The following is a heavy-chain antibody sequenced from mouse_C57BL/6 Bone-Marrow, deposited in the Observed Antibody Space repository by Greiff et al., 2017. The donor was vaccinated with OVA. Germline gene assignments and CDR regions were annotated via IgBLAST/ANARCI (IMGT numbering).Heavy chain of an antibody. J-gene: IGHJ3*01. V-gene: IGHV5-6*02. CDR2: IISVGSYT. D-gene: IGHD1-1*01. CDR1: GFTFSSYG. CDR3: ERPFYGSKGLFAY. Sequence: EVMLVESGGDLVKPGGSLKLSCAASGFTFSSYGMSWVRQTPDKGLEWVATIISVGSYTYYPDSVKGRFTISRDNAKTTLYLQMSSLKSEDTAMYYCERPFYGSKGLFAYWGQGTLVTVSA.